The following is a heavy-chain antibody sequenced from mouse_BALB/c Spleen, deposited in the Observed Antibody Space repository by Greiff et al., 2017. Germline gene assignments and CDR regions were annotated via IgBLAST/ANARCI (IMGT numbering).Heavy chain of an antibody. CDR1: GFTFSDYY. CDR3: ARDREGRYAMDD. V-gene: IGHV5-4*02. J-gene: IGHJ4*01. Sequence: EVKLVESGGGLVKPGGSLKLSCAASGFTFSDYYMYWVRQTPEKRLEWVATISDGGSYTYYPDSVKGRFTISRDNAKNTLYLQMSSLKSEDTAMYYGARDREGRYAMDDWGQGTSVTVSS. CDR2: ISDGGSYT.